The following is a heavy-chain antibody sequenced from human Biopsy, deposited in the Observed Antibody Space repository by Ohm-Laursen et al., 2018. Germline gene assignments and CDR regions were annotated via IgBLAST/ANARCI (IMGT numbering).Heavy chain of an antibody. D-gene: IGHD2-2*01. V-gene: IGHV4-59*01. J-gene: IGHJ6*02. CDR2: IYYSGTT. Sequence: SDTLSLTCSVSGGSMTGYEWSWIRLAPGKGLEWIGYIYYSGTTNYNPSLKSRLTISVDTSKNQFSLNLNSVTAADTAVYFCARDVKRYCSGTSCYSGYFGMDVWGQGTTVTVSS. CDR3: ARDVKRYCSGTSCYSGYFGMDV. CDR1: GGSMTGYE.